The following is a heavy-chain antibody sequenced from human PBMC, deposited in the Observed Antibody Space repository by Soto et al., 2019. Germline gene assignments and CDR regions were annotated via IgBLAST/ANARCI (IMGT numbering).Heavy chain of an antibody. J-gene: IGHJ6*02. V-gene: IGHV1-69*13. CDR2: IIPIFGTA. CDR3: ATGSDYGDYYYGMDV. CDR1: GGTFSSYA. Sequence: SVKVSCKASGGTFSSYAISLVRQAPGQGLEWMGVIIPIFGTANYAQKFQGRVTITADGSTSTAYMELSSLRSEDTAVYYCATGSDYGDYYYGMDVWGQGTTVTVSS. D-gene: IGHD4-17*01.